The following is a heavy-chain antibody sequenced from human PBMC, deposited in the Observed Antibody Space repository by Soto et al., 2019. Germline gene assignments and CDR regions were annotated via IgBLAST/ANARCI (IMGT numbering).Heavy chain of an antibody. Sequence: GGSLRLSCAASGFTFSSYGMHWVRQAPGKGLEWVAVIWYDGSNKYYADSVKGRFTISRDNSKNTLYLQMNSLRAEDTAVYYCARGDWNTHIVTDAFDIWGQGTMVTVSS. CDR2: IWYDGSNK. J-gene: IGHJ3*02. D-gene: IGHD1-1*01. CDR1: GFTFSSYG. CDR3: ARGDWNTHIVTDAFDI. V-gene: IGHV3-33*01.